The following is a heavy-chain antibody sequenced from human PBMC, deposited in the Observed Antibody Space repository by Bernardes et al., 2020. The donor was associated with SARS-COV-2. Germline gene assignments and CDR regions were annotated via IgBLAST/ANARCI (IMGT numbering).Heavy chain of an antibody. CDR3: AKDLVCSEAYCTKIDY. CDR2: ISWDGSKK. CDR1: KFTFSNYG. Sequence: GGSLRLSCTASKFTFSNYGMHWVRQAPGKGLEWVAVISWDGSKKYYVDPVNGRFIISRDNSKNTLYLQMNSLRTEDTAVYYCAKDLVCSEAYCTKIDYWGQGTQVTVSS. J-gene: IGHJ4*02. D-gene: IGHD2-15*01. V-gene: IGHV3-30*18.